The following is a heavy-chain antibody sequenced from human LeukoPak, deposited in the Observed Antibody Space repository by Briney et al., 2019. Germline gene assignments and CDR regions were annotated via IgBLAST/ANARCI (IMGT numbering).Heavy chain of an antibody. J-gene: IGHJ4*02. CDR3: NRWHISGVSYSNV. CDR2: FRKQDGTT. D-gene: IGHD2-15*01. Sequence: GGSLRLSCTASGFTFGEYSMSWVRQAPGKGLEWVGFFRKQDGTTEYAASVGGNFTISRDESNRIASLKKHTVKCGDTPVYHCNRWHISGVSYSNVWGQGTLVTVSS. CDR1: GFTFGEYS. V-gene: IGHV3-49*04.